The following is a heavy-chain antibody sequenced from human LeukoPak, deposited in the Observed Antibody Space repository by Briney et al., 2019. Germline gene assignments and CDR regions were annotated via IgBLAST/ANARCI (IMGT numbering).Heavy chain of an antibody. CDR1: GGSISSYY. D-gene: IGHD3-9*01. J-gene: IGHJ4*02. Sequence: SETLSLTCTVSGGSISSYYWSWIRQPPGKGLEWIGYIYYSGSTNYNPSLKSRVTISVDTSKNQFSLKLSSVTAADTAVYYCARADYDILTGHYKAFDYWGQGTLVTVSS. V-gene: IGHV4-59*01. CDR2: IYYSGST. CDR3: ARADYDILTGHYKAFDY.